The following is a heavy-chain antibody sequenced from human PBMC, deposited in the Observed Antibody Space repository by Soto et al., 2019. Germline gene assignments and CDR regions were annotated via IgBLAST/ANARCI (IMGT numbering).Heavy chain of an antibody. Sequence: EVQLVESGGGLVQPGGSLKLSCAASGFTFSGSTMHWVRQASGIGLEWVGRIRSKANTYATAYAASVKGRFTISRDDSKNTAYLQMNSLKTEDTAVYYCTRPTVTSSHGMDVWGQGTTVTVSS. CDR3: TRPTVTSSHGMDV. CDR2: IRSKANTYAT. J-gene: IGHJ6*02. D-gene: IGHD4-17*01. V-gene: IGHV3-73*01. CDR1: GFTFSGST.